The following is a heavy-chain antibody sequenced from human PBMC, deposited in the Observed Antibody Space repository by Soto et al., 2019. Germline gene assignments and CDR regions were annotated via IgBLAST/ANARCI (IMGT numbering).Heavy chain of an antibody. CDR2: IYYSGST. Sequence: SETLSLTCTVSGGSVSSGSYYWSWIRQPPGKGLECIGYIYYSGSTNYNPSLKSRVTISVDTSKNQFSLKLSSVTAADTAVYYCARVSSSWGLVNYFDYWGKGTLVTVSS. CDR1: GGSVSSGSYY. J-gene: IGHJ4*02. D-gene: IGHD6-13*01. V-gene: IGHV4-61*01. CDR3: ARVSSSWGLVNYFDY.